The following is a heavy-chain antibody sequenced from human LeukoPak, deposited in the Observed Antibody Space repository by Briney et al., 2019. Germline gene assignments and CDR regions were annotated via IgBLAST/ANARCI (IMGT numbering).Heavy chain of an antibody. CDR2: ISGSGGST. CDR3: AKLSDIRWYEGWVDR. D-gene: IGHD6-13*01. V-gene: IGHV3-23*01. Sequence: GGSLRLSCAASGFTFSSYAMSWVRQAPGKGLDWVSGISGSGGSTYHTDSVQGRFTISRDNSKNTLYLQMNSLRAEDTAVYYCAKLSDIRWYEGWVDRWGQGTLVPVSS. CDR1: GFTFSSYA. J-gene: IGHJ5*02.